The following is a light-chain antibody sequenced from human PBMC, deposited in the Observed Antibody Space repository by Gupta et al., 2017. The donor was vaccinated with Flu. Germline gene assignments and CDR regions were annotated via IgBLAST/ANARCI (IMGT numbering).Light chain of an antibody. CDR1: QSVGSY. J-gene: IGKJ4*01. V-gene: IGKV3-11*01. CDR3: QQRYNWLT. CDR2: AAS. Sequence: LVLTPSPVNLSLSPGERATLSCRASQSVGSYLAWYQQKPGQAPRLIIYAASKRAGGCPGRFSGSGSGTDFTLTSSSREAEDFAVYYWQQRYNWLTFGGGTKVEIK.